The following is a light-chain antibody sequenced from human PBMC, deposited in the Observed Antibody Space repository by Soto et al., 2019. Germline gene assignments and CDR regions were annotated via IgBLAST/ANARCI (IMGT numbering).Light chain of an antibody. J-gene: IGLJ1*01. Sequence: ALTQPASVSGSPGQSITVSCTGTSSDVGGYNYVSWYQQHPGEAPRLMIYDVTNRPSGVSNRFSGSKSGNTASLTISGLQAEDEADYYCSSYRRGSTYVFGTGTKVT. V-gene: IGLV2-14*01. CDR2: DVT. CDR1: SSDVGGYNY. CDR3: SSYRRGSTYV.